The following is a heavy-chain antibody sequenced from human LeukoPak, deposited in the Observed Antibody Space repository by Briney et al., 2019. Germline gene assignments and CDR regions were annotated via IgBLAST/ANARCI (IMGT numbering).Heavy chain of an antibody. CDR2: SNRRDSTT. CDR1: GFSFSSYE. CDR3: AREGHTTGWPPFDF. Sequence: GGSLRLSCAASGFSFSSYEMNWVRQAPGKGLEWVSHSNRRDSTTYYADSVRGRFTISRDNAKNSLYLQMNSLRAEDTAVYYCAREGHTTGWPPFDFWGQGTLVTVSS. J-gene: IGHJ4*02. V-gene: IGHV3-48*03. D-gene: IGHD2/OR15-2a*01.